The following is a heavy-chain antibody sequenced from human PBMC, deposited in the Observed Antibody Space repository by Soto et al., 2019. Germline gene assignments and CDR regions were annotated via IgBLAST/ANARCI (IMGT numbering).Heavy chain of an antibody. CDR1: GYAFGDYD. D-gene: IGHD1-1*01. V-gene: IGHV1-8*01. J-gene: IGHJ5*02. CDR3: ARMATYGTLNWFDP. CDR2: MNPNSANT. Sequence: QVQLVQSGAEVQRPGASVKVSCRASGYAFGDYDISWVRQAPGQGLEWMGWMNPNSANTGYAQKFQGRVSMTRDMSISTAYRELSRLRPEDTAIYYCARMATYGTLNWFDPWGQGARVTVSS.